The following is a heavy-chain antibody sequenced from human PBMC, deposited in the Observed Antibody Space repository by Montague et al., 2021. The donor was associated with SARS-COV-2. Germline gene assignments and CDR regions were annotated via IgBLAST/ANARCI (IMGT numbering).Heavy chain of an antibody. CDR2: IYYNGRA. CDR1: GGSINGYY. D-gene: IGHD1-26*01. J-gene: IGHJ4*02. Sequence: SETQSLTCTVSGGSINGYYWTWVRQPPGKGLQWIAHIYYNGRASYIPSLKSRLSVSLDKAKYQFSLELTSVTAADTARYFRARGTEVGAFDYWGQGALVSVSS. V-gene: IGHV4-59*01. CDR3: ARGTEVGAFDY.